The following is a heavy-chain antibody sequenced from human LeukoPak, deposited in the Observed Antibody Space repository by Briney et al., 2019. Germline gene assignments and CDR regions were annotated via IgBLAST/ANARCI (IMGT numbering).Heavy chain of an antibody. CDR1: GGSFSGYY. V-gene: IGHV4-34*01. CDR2: INHSGST. D-gene: IGHD6-13*01. Sequence: PSETLSLTCAVYGGSFSGYYWSWLRQPPGKGLEWIGEINHSGSTNYNPSLTSRVTISVDTSKNQFSLKLSSVTAADTAVYYCARGGFDSSSWYDYWGQGTLVTVSS. CDR3: ARGGFDSSSWYDY. J-gene: IGHJ4*02.